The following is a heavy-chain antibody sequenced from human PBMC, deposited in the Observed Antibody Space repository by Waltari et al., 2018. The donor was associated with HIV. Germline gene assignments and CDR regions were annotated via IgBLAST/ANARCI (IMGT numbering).Heavy chain of an antibody. V-gene: IGHV1-69*12. D-gene: IGHD2-2*01. CDR3: ARAPERGSSRLYYYGMDV. Sequence: QVQLVQSGAEVKKPGSSVKVSCKASGGTFRSYAISWVRQAPGQGLEWMGGIIPIFGTANYAQKFQGRVTITADESTSTAYMELSSLRSEDTAVYYCARAPERGSSRLYYYGMDVWGQGTTVTVSS. J-gene: IGHJ6*02. CDR1: GGTFRSYA. CDR2: IIPIFGTA.